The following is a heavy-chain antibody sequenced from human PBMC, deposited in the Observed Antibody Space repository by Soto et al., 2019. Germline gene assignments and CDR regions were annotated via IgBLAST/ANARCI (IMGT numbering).Heavy chain of an antibody. V-gene: IGHV3-23*01. CDR2: ISARGGSS. J-gene: IGHJ4*02. Sequence: EVQLLESGGDLVQPGGSLRLACAASGFSFSSYAMVWVRQAPGKGLEWVSVISARGGSSYFAVKGRFTISRDNSKNVLSLEMNSLRAEDMDSASVDHWGQGTLVLVSS. CDR3: DH. CDR1: GFSFSSYA. D-gene: IGHD1-26*01.